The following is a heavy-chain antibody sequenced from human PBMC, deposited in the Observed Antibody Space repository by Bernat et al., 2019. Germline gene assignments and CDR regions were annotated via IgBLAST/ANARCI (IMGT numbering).Heavy chain of an antibody. CDR3: ARRNELNWFDP. CDR2: VSASGATT. D-gene: IGHD1-1*01. Sequence: EVQLVESGGGSVQPGGSLRLSCAASGFTFSSFGMRWVRQAQGKGLEWVSAVSASGATTYYTDSVKGRFTISRDNSKNTMYLQMSSLRAEDTAVYYCARRNELNWFDPWGQGTLVTVSS. J-gene: IGHJ5*02. V-gene: IGHV3-23*04. CDR1: GFTFSSFG.